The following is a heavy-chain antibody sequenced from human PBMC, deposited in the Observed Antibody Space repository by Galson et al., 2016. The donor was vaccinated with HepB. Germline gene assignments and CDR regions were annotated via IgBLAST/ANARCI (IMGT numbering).Heavy chain of an antibody. CDR1: GFTFSNYA. CDR3: VRDNDWAFDY. Sequence: SLRLSCAASGFTFSNYAMNWVRQATGKGLEWVSHNNRDSRLIDYADSVKGRFTVSRDNGKNSLFLQMDGLRAEDTAVYYCVRDNDWAFDYWGQGILVTVSS. CDR2: NNRDSRLI. V-gene: IGHV3-48*01. J-gene: IGHJ4*02. D-gene: IGHD1-1*01.